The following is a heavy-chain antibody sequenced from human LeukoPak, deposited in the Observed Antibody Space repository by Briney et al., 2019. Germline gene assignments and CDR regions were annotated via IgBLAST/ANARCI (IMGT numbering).Heavy chain of an antibody. CDR1: GFTFSSYS. Sequence: GGSLRLSCAASGFTFSSYSMNWVRQAPGKGLEWVSYISSSSSTIYYADSVKGRFTISRDNAKNSLYLQMNSLRAEDTAVYYCATSRGGCGDCLYWYFDLWGRGTLVTVSS. V-gene: IGHV3-48*04. CDR3: ATSRGGCGDCLYWYFDL. J-gene: IGHJ2*01. CDR2: ISSSSSTI. D-gene: IGHD2-21*02.